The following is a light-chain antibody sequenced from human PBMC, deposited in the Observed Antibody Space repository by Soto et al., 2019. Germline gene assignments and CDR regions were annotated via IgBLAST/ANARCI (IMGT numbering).Light chain of an antibody. CDR3: LLAYTGARV. CDR2: DTN. V-gene: IGLV7-46*01. J-gene: IGLJ2*01. Sequence: QAVVTQESSLTVSPGGTVTLTCGSSTGAVTSDHFPFWFQQKPGQAPRALIDDTNTRHSWTPARFSGSLLGGKAALTLSGAQPEDEADYYCLLAYTGARVFGGGTTLTVL. CDR1: TGAVTSDHF.